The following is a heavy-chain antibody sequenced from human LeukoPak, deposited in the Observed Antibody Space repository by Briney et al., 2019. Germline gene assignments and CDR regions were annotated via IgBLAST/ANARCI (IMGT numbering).Heavy chain of an antibody. CDR3: ASQYYDILTGYYTGKYYFDY. CDR1: GGSISSGSYY. V-gene: IGHV4-39*07. CDR2: IYHSGST. D-gene: IGHD3-9*01. Sequence: SETLSLTCTVSGGSISSGSYYWSWIRQPPGKGLEWIGSIYHSGSTYYNPSLKSRVTISVDTSKNQFSLKLSSVTAADTAVYYCASQYYDILTGYYTGKYYFDYWGQGTLVTVSS. J-gene: IGHJ4*02.